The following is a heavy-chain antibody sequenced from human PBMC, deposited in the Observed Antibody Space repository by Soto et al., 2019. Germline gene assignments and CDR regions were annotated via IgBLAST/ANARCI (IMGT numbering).Heavy chain of an antibody. CDR2: MNPNSGNT. CDR3: ARGRSLYGDPNWCDP. D-gene: IGHD4-17*01. CDR1: GYTFTSYD. V-gene: IGHV1-8*01. J-gene: IGHJ5*02. Sequence: GASVKVSCKASGYTFTSYDINWVRQATGQGLEWMGWMNPNSGNTGYAQKFQGRVTMTRNTSISTAYMELSSLRSEDTAVYYCARGRSLYGDPNWCDPWGQGTLVTVSS.